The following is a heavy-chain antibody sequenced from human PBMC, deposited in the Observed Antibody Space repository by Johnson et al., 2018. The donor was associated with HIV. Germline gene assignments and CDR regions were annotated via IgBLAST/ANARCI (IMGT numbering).Heavy chain of an antibody. V-gene: IGHV3-13*01. CDR3: ARTLGFGTEDAFDI. D-gene: IGHD3-10*01. CDR2: IGTAGDT. CDR1: GFTFSTYD. Sequence: VQLVESGGGLVQPGGSLRLSCAASGFTFSTYDMHWVRQATGKGLEWVLVIGTAGDTYYPDSVKGRFTISRDNSRNSLYLQMNSLRAGDTAVYYCARTLGFGTEDAFDIWGQGTMVTVSS. J-gene: IGHJ3*02.